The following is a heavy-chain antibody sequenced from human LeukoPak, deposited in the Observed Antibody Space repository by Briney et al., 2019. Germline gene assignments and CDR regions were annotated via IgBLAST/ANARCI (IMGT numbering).Heavy chain of an antibody. V-gene: IGHV3-23*01. CDR1: GFIFSNYA. Sequence: GGSLRLSCAASGFIFSNYAMSWVRQAPGKGLEWVSAISGDGGSTYYADSVKGRFTISRDNSKNTLYLQMNSLRVEDTAVYYCATRYCTISACRASSYKSFDVWGKGTTVTVSS. D-gene: IGHD2-8*01. CDR3: ATRYCTISACRASSYKSFDV. J-gene: IGHJ6*04. CDR2: ISGDGGST.